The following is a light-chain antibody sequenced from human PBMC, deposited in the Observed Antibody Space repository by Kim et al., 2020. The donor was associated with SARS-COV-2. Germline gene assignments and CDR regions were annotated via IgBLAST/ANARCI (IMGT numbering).Light chain of an antibody. V-gene: IGLV7-43*01. J-gene: IGLJ3*02. CDR1: AGAVTSGYY. CDR3: LLYYGTAWV. CDR2: NAN. Sequence: PGGTVTLTCASRAGAVTSGYYPNWFQQKPGQPPRALIYNANNKPSWTPARFSGSLLGGKAALTLSGVQPEDEAEYYCLLYYGTAWVFGGGTQLTVL.